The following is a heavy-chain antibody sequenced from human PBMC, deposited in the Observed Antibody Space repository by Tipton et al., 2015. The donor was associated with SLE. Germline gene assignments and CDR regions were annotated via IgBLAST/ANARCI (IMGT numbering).Heavy chain of an antibody. V-gene: IGHV4-59*06. J-gene: IGHJ4*02. CDR1: GGSISNYY. Sequence: PGLVKPSETLSLTCTVSGGSISNYYWSWIRQPPGKGLEWIGYIYYSGSTYYNPSLKSRVTISVDTSKNQFSLKLSSVTAADTAVYYCARGEIVVVIFDYWGQGTLVTVSS. CDR2: IYYSGST. D-gene: IGHD3-22*01. CDR3: ARGEIVVVIFDY.